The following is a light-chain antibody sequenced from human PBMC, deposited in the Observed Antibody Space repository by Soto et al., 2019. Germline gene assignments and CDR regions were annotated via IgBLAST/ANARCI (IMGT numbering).Light chain of an antibody. CDR3: QYWDDYSWT. Sequence: DIQMTQSPSTLSASVGDRVTITCRASQSITDWLAWYQQKPGKAPKFLIYKASNLEGGVPSRFSGSGSGTECTLTIGSVQPDDFATYYCQYWDDYSWTFGQGTKVEIK. CDR1: QSITDW. J-gene: IGKJ1*01. CDR2: KAS. V-gene: IGKV1-5*03.